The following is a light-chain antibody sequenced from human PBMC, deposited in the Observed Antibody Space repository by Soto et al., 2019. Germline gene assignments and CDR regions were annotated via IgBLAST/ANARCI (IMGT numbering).Light chain of an antibody. CDR3: QQYNGYTS. V-gene: IGKV1-33*01. CDR2: DAS. Sequence: DIQMTQSPSSLSASVGDRVTVTCQASQDINIYLNWYQQKPGKAPKLLIRDASNLETGVPSRFSGSGSGTHFTLTISSLQSEDFATYFCQQYNGYTSFGGGTKVEIK. J-gene: IGKJ4*01. CDR1: QDINIY.